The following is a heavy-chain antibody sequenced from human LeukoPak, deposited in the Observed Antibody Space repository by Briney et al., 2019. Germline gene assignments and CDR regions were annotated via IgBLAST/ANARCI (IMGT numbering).Heavy chain of an antibody. V-gene: IGHV1-46*01. CDR3: ARDPKVAAAGTRYFDL. CDR2: INPSGCST. J-gene: IGHJ2*01. D-gene: IGHD6-13*01. CDR1: GDTFTSYY. Sequence: ASVKVSCKASGDTFTSYYMHWVRQAPGQGLEWMGIINPSGCSTSYAQKFQGRVTMTRDTSTSTVYMEPSSLRSEDTAVYYCARDPKVAAAGTRYFDLWGRGTLVTVSS.